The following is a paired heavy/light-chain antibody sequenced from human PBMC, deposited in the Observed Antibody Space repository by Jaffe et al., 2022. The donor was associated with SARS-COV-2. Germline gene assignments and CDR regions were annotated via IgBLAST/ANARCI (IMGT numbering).Light chain of an antibody. V-gene: IGLV2-8*01. Sequence: QSALTQPPSASGSPGQSVTISCTGTSSDVGGYDYVSWYQQHPGKAPKLMIYEVTKRPSGVPDRFSGSKSGNTASLTVSGLQAEDEADYYCSSYAGSNNPGYVLGTGTKVTVL. CDR3: SSYAGSNNPGYV. CDR2: EVT. J-gene: IGLJ1*01. CDR1: SSDVGGYDY.
Heavy chain of an antibody. D-gene: IGHD3-10*01. V-gene: IGHV1-69*01. CDR2: IIPIFGTP. Sequence: QVRLVQSGAEVKKPGSSVRVSCKTSGGTFSTYAISWVRQAPGQGLEWMGGIIPIFGTPNYAQKFQDRVTITADESTSTAYMEVSSLRSEDTAVYYCARIRYYGSGSYPPDYWGQGTLVTVSS. CDR3: ARIRYYGSGSYPPDY. CDR1: GGTFSTYA. J-gene: IGHJ4*02.